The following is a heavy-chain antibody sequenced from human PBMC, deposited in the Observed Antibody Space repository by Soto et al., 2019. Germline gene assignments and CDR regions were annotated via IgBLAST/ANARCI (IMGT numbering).Heavy chain of an antibody. CDR1: GFTFSDHY. CDR3: VSVSGSYYYDY. D-gene: IGHD3-10*01. J-gene: IGHJ4*02. CDR2: TRNKANSYTT. V-gene: IGHV3-72*01. Sequence: PGGSLRLSCAASGFTFSDHYMDWVRQAPGKGLEWVGRTRNKANSYTTEYAASVKGRFTISRDDSKNSLYLQMNSLKTGDTALYYCVSVSGSYYYDYWGQGTLVTVSS.